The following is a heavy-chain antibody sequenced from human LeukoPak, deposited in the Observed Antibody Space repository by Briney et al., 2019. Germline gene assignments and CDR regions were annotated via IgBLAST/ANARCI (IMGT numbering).Heavy chain of an antibody. V-gene: IGHV3-7*01. CDR2: IKQDGGKK. CDR1: GFTFSSYG. CDR3: ARTLPLRIWLGGYFDY. D-gene: IGHD3-10*01. Sequence: GGSLRLSCAASGFTFSSYGMSWVRQAPGKGLEWVANIKQDGGKKYYVDSVKGRFTISRDNAKNSLYLQMNSLRAEDTAVYYCARTLPLRIWLGGYFDYWGQGTLVTVSS. J-gene: IGHJ4*02.